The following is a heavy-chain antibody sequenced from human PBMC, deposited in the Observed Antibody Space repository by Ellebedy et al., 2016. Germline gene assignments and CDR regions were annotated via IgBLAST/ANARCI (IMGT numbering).Heavy chain of an antibody. CDR1: RGTFTSYA. J-gene: IGHJ4*02. Sequence: SVKVSXKASRGTFTSYAINWVRQAPGQGLEWVGGIIPFFPSANYAQRFQGRVTISADKSTSTVHLEVGRLRSDDTAVYYCARAGGDYGDSPGYFDYWGQGTLVTVSS. V-gene: IGHV1-69*06. CDR2: IIPFFPSA. CDR3: ARAGGDYGDSPGYFDY. D-gene: IGHD4-17*01.